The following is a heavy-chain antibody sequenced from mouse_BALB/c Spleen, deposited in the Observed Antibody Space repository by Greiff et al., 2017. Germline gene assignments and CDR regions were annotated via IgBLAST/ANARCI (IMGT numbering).Heavy chain of an antibody. Sequence: QVQLQQSGAELVRPGASVTLSCKASGYTFTDYEMHWVKQTPVNGLEWIGAIDPETGGTAYNQKFKGKATLTADKSSSTAYMELRSLTSEDSAVDYCTRGGYAWFAYWGQGTLVTVSA. J-gene: IGHJ3*01. CDR3: TRGGYAWFAY. D-gene: IGHD2-2*01. V-gene: IGHV1-15*01. CDR2: IDPETGGT. CDR1: GYTFTDYE.